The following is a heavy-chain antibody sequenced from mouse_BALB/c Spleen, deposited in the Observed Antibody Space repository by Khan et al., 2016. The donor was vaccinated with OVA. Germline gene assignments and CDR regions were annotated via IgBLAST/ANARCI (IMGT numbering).Heavy chain of an antibody. Sequence: VQLKESGPGLVAPSQSLSITCTISGFSLTNYGVHWVRQPPGKGLEWLVVIWHDGSTTYNSALKSRLTLSKDNSKSQVFLKMNSLQTDDTAMYFCARQPYYHYNIMDYWGQGTSVTVSS. CDR3: ARQPYYHYNIMDY. D-gene: IGHD2-10*01. CDR2: IWHDGST. J-gene: IGHJ4*01. V-gene: IGHV2-6-1*01. CDR1: GFSLTNYG.